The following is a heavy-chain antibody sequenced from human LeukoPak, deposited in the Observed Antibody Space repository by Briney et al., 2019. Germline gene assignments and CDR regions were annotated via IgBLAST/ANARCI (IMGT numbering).Heavy chain of an antibody. V-gene: IGHV3-21*01. CDR3: ARDAGRGYYDSSGYYYAFDY. D-gene: IGHD3-22*01. J-gene: IGHJ4*02. Sequence: GGSLRLSCAASGFTFSSYSMNWVRQAPGKGLEWVSSISSSSSYIYYADSVKGRFTISRDNAKNSLYLQMNSLRAEDTAVYYCARDAGRGYYDSSGYYYAFDYWGQGTLVTASS. CDR2: ISSSSSYI. CDR1: GFTFSSYS.